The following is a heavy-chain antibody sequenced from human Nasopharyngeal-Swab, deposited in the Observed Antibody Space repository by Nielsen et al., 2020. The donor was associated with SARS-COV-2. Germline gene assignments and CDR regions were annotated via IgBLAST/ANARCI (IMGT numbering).Heavy chain of an antibody. CDR3: ARLVGATDYYYYGMDV. CDR1: GGSVSSGSYY. D-gene: IGHD1-26*01. J-gene: IGHJ6*02. V-gene: IGHV4-61*01. CDR2: IYYSGST. Sequence: GSLRLSCTVSGGSVSSGSYYWSWIRQPPGKGLEWIGYIYYSGSTNYNPSLKSRVTISVDTSKNQFSLKLSSVTAVDTAVYYCARLVGATDYYYYGMDVWGQGTTVTVSS.